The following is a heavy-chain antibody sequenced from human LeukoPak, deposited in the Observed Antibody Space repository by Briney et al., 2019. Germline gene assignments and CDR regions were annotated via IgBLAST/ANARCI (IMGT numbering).Heavy chain of an antibody. CDR3: ARVREMATLDFDY. V-gene: IGHV1-69*13. CDR2: IIPIFGTA. CDR1: GGTFSSYA. J-gene: IGHJ4*02. D-gene: IGHD5-24*01. Sequence: SVKVSCKASGGTFSSYAISWVRQAPAQGLEWMGGIIPIFGTANYAQKFQGRVTITADESTSTAYMELSSLRSEDTAVYYCARVREMATLDFDYWGQGTLVTVSS.